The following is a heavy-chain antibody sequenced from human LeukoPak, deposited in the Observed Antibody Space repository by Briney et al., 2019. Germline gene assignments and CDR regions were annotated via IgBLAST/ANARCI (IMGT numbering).Heavy chain of an antibody. CDR3: ARGQDGDYPGWFDP. CDR1: GFTFSSYG. J-gene: IGHJ5*02. Sequence: GGTLRLSCAASGFTFSSYGMSWVRQAPGKGLEWVSAISGSGGSTYYADSVKGRFTISRDNAKNSLYLQMNSLRAEDTAVYYCARGQDGDYPGWFDPWGQGTLVTVSS. CDR2: ISGSGGST. V-gene: IGHV3-23*01. D-gene: IGHD4-17*01.